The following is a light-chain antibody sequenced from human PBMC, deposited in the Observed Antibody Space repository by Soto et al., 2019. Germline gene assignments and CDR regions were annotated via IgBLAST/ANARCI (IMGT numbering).Light chain of an antibody. J-gene: IGLJ2*01. CDR2: SND. CDR1: NSNIGTNT. CDR3: ATWDDSLNVV. Sequence: QSLLTQPPSASATPGQRVTISCSGSNSNIGTNTVSWYQHVPGTAPKLLIYSNDQRPSAVPGRFSGSKSGTSASLAISGLLSEDEADYYCATWDDSLNVVFGGGTQLTVL. V-gene: IGLV1-44*01.